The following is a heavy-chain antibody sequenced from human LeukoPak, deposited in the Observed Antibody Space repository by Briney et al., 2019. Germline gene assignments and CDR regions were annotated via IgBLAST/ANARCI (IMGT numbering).Heavy chain of an antibody. CDR3: TTDVHYYDSSGYYLDGVYYFDY. CDR1: GFTFSNAW. CDR2: IKSKTDGGTT. V-gene: IGHV3-15*01. D-gene: IGHD3-22*01. Sequence: PGGSLRLSCAASGFTFSNAWMSWVGQAPGKGLEWVGRIKSKTDGGTTDYAAPVKGRFTISRDDSKNPLYLQMNSLKTEDTAVYYCTTDVHYYDSSGYYLDGVYYFDYWGQGTLVTVSS. J-gene: IGHJ4*02.